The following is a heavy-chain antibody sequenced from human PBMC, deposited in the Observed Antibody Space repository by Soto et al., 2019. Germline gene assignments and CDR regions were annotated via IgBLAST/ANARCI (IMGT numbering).Heavy chain of an antibody. J-gene: IGHJ3*02. V-gene: IGHV3-53*01. CDR3: ARDRGYSSTDDAFDI. CDR1: GFSVSRNY. CDR2: VYSGGAT. Sequence: PGGSLRLSCAASGFSVSRNYMTWVRQAPGKGLEWVSFVYSGGATFCADSVKGRFILSRDDSQNTMYLQMNNLRAEDTAVYYCARDRGYSSTDDAFDIWGQGTMVTVS. D-gene: IGHD6-13*01.